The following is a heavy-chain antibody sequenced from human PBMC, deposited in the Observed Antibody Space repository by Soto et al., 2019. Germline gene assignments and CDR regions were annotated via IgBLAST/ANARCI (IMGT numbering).Heavy chain of an antibody. CDR2: IIPILGIA. CDR3: ARPYGDYAGAFDI. J-gene: IGHJ3*02. V-gene: IGHV1-69*02. CDR1: GGTFSSYT. D-gene: IGHD4-17*01. Sequence: GASVKVSCKASGGTFSSYTISWVRQAPGQGLEWMGRIIPILGIANYAQKFQGRVTITADKSTSTAYMELSSLRSEDTAVYYCARPYGDYAGAFDIWGQGTMVTVSS.